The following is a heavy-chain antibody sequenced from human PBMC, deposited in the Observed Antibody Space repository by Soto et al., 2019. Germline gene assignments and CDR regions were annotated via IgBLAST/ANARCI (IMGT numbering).Heavy chain of an antibody. D-gene: IGHD5-12*01. CDR2: INIDGSST. CDR1: GFTISSYW. J-gene: IGHJ4*02. V-gene: IGHV3-74*01. Sequence: ELQLVESGGGLVQHGGSLRLSCAASGFTISSYWMHWVRQAPGKGLVWVSRINIDGSSTSYADSVKGRFTISRDNAKNTLYLQVNSLRAEDTAVYYCAISRDGYNFVGDCWGQGTLVTVSS. CDR3: AISRDGYNFVGDC.